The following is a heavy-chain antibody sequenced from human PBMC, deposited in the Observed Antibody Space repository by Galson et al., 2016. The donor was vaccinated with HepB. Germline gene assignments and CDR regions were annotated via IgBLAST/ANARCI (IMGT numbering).Heavy chain of an antibody. CDR2: ITSSGSTT. CDR1: GLTFSSYS. J-gene: IGHJ4*02. CDR3: ARVRGSGGYLDY. Sequence: SLRLSCAASGLTFSSYSMNWVRQAPGKGLEWVSYITSSGSTTYYADSVEGRFTITRDNAKNSLHLQMNSLRDEDTAMYYCARVRGSGGYLDYWGQGTLVTVSS. V-gene: IGHV3-48*02. D-gene: IGHD6-19*01.